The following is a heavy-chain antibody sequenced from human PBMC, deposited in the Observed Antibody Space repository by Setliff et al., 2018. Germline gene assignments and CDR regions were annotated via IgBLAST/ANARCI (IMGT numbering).Heavy chain of an antibody. CDR1: GASISGYY. V-gene: IGHV4-59*01. CDR2: LYYSGTT. Sequence: NPSETLSLTCSVSGASISGYYWSWIRQSPTKGLEWIGSLYYSGTTSYNPSLKSRVTMSADTSKGQFFLKMSSVTTADTALYYCASEGDTSGYYYGGGFDYWGQGIPVTVSS. J-gene: IGHJ4*02. CDR3: ASEGDTSGYYYGGGFDY. D-gene: IGHD3-22*01.